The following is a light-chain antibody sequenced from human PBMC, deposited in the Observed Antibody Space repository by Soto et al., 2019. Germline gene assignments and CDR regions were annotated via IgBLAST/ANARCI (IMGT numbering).Light chain of an antibody. J-gene: IGLJ1*01. CDR3: CSYAGSYPFV. V-gene: IGLV2-11*01. Sequence: QSALTQPRSVSGSPGQSVTISCTGTSSDVGGYNYVSWYQHHPGKAPKLMIYDVDKRPSGVPGRFSGSKSGNTASLTISGLQAEDEADHYCCSYAGSYPFVFGTGTKLTVL. CDR2: DVD. CDR1: SSDVGGYNY.